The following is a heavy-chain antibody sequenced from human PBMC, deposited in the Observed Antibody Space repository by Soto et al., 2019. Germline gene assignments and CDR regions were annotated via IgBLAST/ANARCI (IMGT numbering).Heavy chain of an antibody. CDR1: GGTFSSYT. V-gene: IGHV1-69*02. CDR3: ARNLFEEVPADY. D-gene: IGHD2-2*01. J-gene: IGHJ4*02. CDR2: IIPILGIA. Sequence: QVQLVQSGAEVKKPGSSVKVSCKASGGTFSSYTISWVRQAPGQGLEWMGRIIPILGIANYAQKFQGRVTITADRSTSTAYMELSSLRSEDTAVYYCARNLFEEVPADYWGQGTLVTVSS.